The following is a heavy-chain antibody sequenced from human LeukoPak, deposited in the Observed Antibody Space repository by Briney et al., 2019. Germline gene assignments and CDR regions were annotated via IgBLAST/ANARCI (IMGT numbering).Heavy chain of an antibody. Sequence: ASVKVSCKASGYTFTGYYMHWVRQAPGQGLEWMGWINTNNGGTSYAQKFQGRVTMTRDTSITTAYMELPSLTSDDTAAYYCARGYSSPVPNFDYWGQGTLVTVSS. CDR3: ARGYSSPVPNFDY. D-gene: IGHD6-13*01. CDR1: GYTFTGYY. CDR2: INTNNGGT. V-gene: IGHV1-2*02. J-gene: IGHJ4*02.